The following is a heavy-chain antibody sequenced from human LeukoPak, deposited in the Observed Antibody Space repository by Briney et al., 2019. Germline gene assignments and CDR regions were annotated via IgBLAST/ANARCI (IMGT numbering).Heavy chain of an antibody. CDR3: ARGGYYDSPILDY. CDR2: ISYDGSNK. CDR1: GFTFSSYA. Sequence: PGGSLRLSCAASGFTFSSYAMHWVRQAPGKGLEGVAVISYDGSNKYYADSVKGRFTISRDNSKNTLYLQMNSLRAEDTAVYYCARGGYYDSPILDYWGQGTLVTVSS. V-gene: IGHV3-30-3*01. D-gene: IGHD3-22*01. J-gene: IGHJ4*02.